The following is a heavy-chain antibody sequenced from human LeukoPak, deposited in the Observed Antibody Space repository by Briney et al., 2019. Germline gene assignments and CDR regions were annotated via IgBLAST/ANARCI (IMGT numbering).Heavy chain of an antibody. CDR3: APLGGYGGNSGGNSGY. V-gene: IGHV3-21*01. J-gene: IGHJ4*02. D-gene: IGHD4-23*01. CDR2: ISSSSSYI. Sequence: GGSLRLSCAASGFTFSSYSMNWVRQAPGKGLEWVSSISSSSSYIYYADSVKGRSTISRDNAKNSLYLQMNSLRAEDTAVYYCAPLGGYGGNSGGNSGYWGQGTLVTVSS. CDR1: GFTFSSYS.